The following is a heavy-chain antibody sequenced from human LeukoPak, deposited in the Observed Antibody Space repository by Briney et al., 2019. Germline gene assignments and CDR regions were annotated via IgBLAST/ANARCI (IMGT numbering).Heavy chain of an antibody. J-gene: IGHJ6*02. V-gene: IGHV4-30-4*08. Sequence: PSETLSLTCTVSGGSISSGGYYWSWIRQHPGKGLEWIGYIYYSGSTYYNPSLKSRVTISVDTSRNQFSLKLSSVTAADTAVYYCAREKYNYYYYYGKDVWGQGTTVTVSS. D-gene: IGHD6-6*01. CDR2: IYYSGST. CDR1: GGSISSGGYY. CDR3: AREKYNYYYYYGKDV.